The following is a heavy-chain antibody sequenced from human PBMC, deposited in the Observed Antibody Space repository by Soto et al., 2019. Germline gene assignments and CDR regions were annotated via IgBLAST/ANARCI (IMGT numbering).Heavy chain of an antibody. V-gene: IGHV5-10-1*01. CDR1: GYSFTSYW. D-gene: IGHD3-22*01. CDR3: ARLPYYYDSSGYYYEPGKSSHYYYYGMDV. Sequence: PGESLKISCKGSGYSFTSYWISWVRQMPGKGLEWMGRIDPSDSYTNYSPSFQGHVTISADKSISTAYLQWSSLKASDTTMYYCARLPYYYDSSGYYYEPGKSSHYYYYGMDVWGQGTTVTVSS. CDR2: IDPSDSYT. J-gene: IGHJ6*02.